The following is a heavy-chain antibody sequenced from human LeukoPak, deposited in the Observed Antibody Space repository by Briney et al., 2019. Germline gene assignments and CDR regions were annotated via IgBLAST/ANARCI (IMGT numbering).Heavy chain of an antibody. CDR2: IRSKAYGETA. CDR3: TGDRGAYNLYDY. D-gene: IGHD1-1*01. J-gene: IGHJ4*02. Sequence: GGSLRLSCTASGFTFGDYAMSWIRQAPGKGLEWVGFIRSKAYGETADYAASVKGRFTISRDDSKAIAYLQMNSLKTEDTAVYHCTGDRGAYNLYDYWGQGTLVTVSS. CDR1: GFTFGDYA. V-gene: IGHV3-49*03.